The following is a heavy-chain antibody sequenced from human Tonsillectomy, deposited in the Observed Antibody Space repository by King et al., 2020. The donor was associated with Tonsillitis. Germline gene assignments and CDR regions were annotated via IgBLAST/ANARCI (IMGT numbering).Heavy chain of an antibody. J-gene: IGHJ4*02. CDR3: ARGHAGSGTTVTTSFDS. CDR2: VSGSGGGI. D-gene: IGHD4-17*01. V-gene: IGHV3-23*04. Sequence: VQLVESGGGLVQPGGSLRLSCVASGFTFYSYAMNWVRQAPGTGLEWVSGVSGSGGGIAYADSVKGRFTISRDNSKNTLYLHMSGLRAEDTGLYYCARGHAGSGTTVTTSFDSWGQGTLVTVSS. CDR1: GFTFYSYA.